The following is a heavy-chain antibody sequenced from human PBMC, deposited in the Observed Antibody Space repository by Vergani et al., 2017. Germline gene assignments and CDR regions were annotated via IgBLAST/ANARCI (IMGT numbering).Heavy chain of an antibody. CDR1: GGTFSSHG. V-gene: IGHV1-69*13. CDR3: SRDPWLSSGSGKQFYGMDV. J-gene: IGHJ6*02. CDR2: ITPLFGTT. Sequence: QVQLVQSGAEVKKPGSSVKVSCKASGGTFSSHGISWVRQAPGQGFEWMGRITPLFGTTNIPQKFRGRVTITADKSTGTAYMELSSLKSEDTAMYYFSRDPWLSSGSGKQFYGMDVWGQGTKVTVS. D-gene: IGHD3-10*01.